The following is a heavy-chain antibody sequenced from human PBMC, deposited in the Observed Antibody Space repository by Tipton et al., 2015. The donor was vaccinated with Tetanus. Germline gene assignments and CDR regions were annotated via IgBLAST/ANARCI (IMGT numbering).Heavy chain of an antibody. CDR2: IYYSGST. V-gene: IGHV4-30-4*01. CDR1: GDSINSGDYY. D-gene: IGHD3-3*02. Sequence: TLSLTCSVSGDSINSGDYYWSWIRQPPGKGLERNGYIYYSGSTYYNPSLKSRATISIDTSKNQFSLRLSSGTAADTAVYYCSSSPGNQYLAFVDYWGRGTKVAVSS. CDR3: SSSPGNQYLAFVDY. J-gene: IGHJ4*02.